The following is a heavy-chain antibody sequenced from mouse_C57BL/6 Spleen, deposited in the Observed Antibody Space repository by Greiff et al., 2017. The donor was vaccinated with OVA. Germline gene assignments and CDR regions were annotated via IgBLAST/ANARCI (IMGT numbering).Heavy chain of an antibody. V-gene: IGHV2-6-1*01. CDR3: ARHEGDGWLYFDV. D-gene: IGHD2-3*01. J-gene: IGHJ1*03. Sequence: VKLMESGPGLVAPSQSLSITCTVSGFSLTSYGVHWVRQPPGKGLEWLVVIWSDGSTTYNSALKSRLSISKDNSKSQVFLKMNSLQTDDTAMYYWARHEGDGWLYFDVWGTGTTVTVSS. CDR2: IWSDGST. CDR1: GFSLTSYG.